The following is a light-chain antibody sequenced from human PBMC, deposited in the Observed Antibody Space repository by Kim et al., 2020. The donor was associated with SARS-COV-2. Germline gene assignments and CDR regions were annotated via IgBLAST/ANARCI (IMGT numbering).Light chain of an antibody. V-gene: IGKV3-11*01. Sequence: EIVLTQSPATLSLSPGERATLSCRASQSVSSYLAWYQQKPGQAPRLLIYDASNRATGIPARFSGSGSGTDFTLTISSLEPEDFAVYYCEQRSNWVTFGGGNKVDIK. J-gene: IGKJ4*01. CDR3: EQRSNWVT. CDR2: DAS. CDR1: QSVSSY.